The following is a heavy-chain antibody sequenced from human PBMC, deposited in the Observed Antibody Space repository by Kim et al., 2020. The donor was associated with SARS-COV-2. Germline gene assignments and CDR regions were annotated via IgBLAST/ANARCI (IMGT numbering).Heavy chain of an antibody. J-gene: IGHJ4*02. Sequence: GGSLRLSCAASGFTFSSYWMHWVRQAPGKGLVWVSRINSDGSSTSYADSVKGRFTISRDNAKNTLYLQMNSLRAEDTAVYYCARGRWSGSFWSEEFDYWGQGTLVTVSS. CDR2: INSDGSST. CDR3: ARGRWSGSFWSEEFDY. CDR1: GFTFSSYW. V-gene: IGHV3-74*01. D-gene: IGHD3-10*02.